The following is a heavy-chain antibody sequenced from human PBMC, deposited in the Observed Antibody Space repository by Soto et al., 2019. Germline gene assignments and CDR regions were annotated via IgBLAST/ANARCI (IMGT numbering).Heavy chain of an antibody. CDR3: ARDALVVAANRGAFDI. V-gene: IGHV3-7*01. CDR1: GFTFSSYW. Sequence: GGSLRLSCAASGFTFSSYWMGWVRQAPGKGLEWVANIKQDGSEKYYVDSVKGRFTISRDNAKNSLYLQMNSLRAEDTAVYYCARDALVVAANRGAFDIWGQGTMVTVSS. D-gene: IGHD2-15*01. CDR2: IKQDGSEK. J-gene: IGHJ3*02.